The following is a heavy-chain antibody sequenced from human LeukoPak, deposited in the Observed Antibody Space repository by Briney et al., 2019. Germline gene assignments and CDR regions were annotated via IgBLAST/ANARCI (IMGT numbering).Heavy chain of an antibody. D-gene: IGHD5-18*01. Sequence: SETLSLTCAVSGGSVSSSRYYWGWIRQPPGKGLEWIGSIYYSGSTKYNTSLMSRVTISVDTSNNQFSLNLTSVTAADTAVYARSGPVASYHHFMDVWGKGTAVTVSS. J-gene: IGHJ6*03. CDR3: SGPVASYHHFMDV. CDR2: IYYSGST. V-gene: IGHV4-39*01. CDR1: GGSVSSSRYY.